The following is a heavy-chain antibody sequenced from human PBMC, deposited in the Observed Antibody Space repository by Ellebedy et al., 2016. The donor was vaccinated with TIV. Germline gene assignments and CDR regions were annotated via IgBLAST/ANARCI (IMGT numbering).Heavy chain of an antibody. CDR1: GFIFSPYP. CDR3: AKGRGGSSDSSAPRYYFDY. D-gene: IGHD3-22*01. CDR2: ILGGGNKI. V-gene: IGHV3-21*04. Sequence: GESLKISCAASGFIFSPYPMAWVRQAPGKELEWVSAILGGGNKIYYAASVKGRFTISRDNAKNSLYLQMNNLRAEDTAVYYCAKGRGGSSDSSAPRYYFDYWGLGTLVTVSS. J-gene: IGHJ4*02.